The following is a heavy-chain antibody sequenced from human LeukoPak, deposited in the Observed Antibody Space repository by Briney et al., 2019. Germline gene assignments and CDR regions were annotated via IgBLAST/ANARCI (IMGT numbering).Heavy chain of an antibody. V-gene: IGHV3-11*01. CDR1: GFTFSDYY. CDR3: ARDIVATNPTFDY. CDR2: ISSSGSTI. J-gene: IGHJ4*02. D-gene: IGHD5-12*01. Sequence: GGSLRLSCAASGFTFSDYYMSWIRQAPGKGLEWVSYISSSGSTIYYADSVKGRFTISRDNAKNSLYLQMNSLRAEDTAVYYCARDIVATNPTFDYWGQGTLVTVSS.